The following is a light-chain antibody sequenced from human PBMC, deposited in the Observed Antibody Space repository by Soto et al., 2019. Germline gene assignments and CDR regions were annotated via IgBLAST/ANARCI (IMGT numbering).Light chain of an antibody. CDR1: QSISNY. J-gene: IGKJ1*01. CDR3: QQYNSYSWT. Sequence: DIQMTQSPSSLSASVGDRVTITCRASQSISNYLAWYPQKPGKAPKLLIYKASSLESGVPSRFSGSGSGTEFTLTISSLQPDDFATYYCQQYNSYSWTFGQGTKVDIK. V-gene: IGKV1-5*03. CDR2: KAS.